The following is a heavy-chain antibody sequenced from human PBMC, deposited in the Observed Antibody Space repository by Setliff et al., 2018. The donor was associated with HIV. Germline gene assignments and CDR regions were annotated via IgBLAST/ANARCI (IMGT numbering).Heavy chain of an antibody. J-gene: IGHJ4*02. CDR2: IAYTGRT. CDR1: GGSITSTTYY. CDR3: ASEFQLGTDTPEIDY. Sequence: NPSETLSLTCSVSGGSITSTTYYWGWVRQPPGKGLECIGSIAYTGRTYSSPSLKGRVTISVDTSRNYFSLELTSMTAADTAVYYCASEFQLGTDTPEIDYWGQGTQVTVSS. V-gene: IGHV4-39*07. D-gene: IGHD2-15*01.